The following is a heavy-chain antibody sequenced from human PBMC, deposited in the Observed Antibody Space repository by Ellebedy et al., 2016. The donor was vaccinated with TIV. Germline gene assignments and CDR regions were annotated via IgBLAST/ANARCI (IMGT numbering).Heavy chain of an antibody. J-gene: IGHJ6*02. D-gene: IGHD6-13*01. V-gene: IGHV3-74*01. CDR2: INSDGSST. CDR1: GFTFSSYW. CDR3: AREYSSSWSGVVYYYGMDV. Sequence: PGGSLRLSCAASGFTFSSYWMHRVRQAPGKGLVWVSRINSDGSSTSYADSVKGRFTISRDNAKNTLYLQMNSLRAEDTAVYYCAREYSSSWSGVVYYYGMDVWGQGTTVTVSS.